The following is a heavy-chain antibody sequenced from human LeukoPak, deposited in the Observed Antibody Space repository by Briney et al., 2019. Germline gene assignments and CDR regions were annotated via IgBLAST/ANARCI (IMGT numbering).Heavy chain of an antibody. CDR3: ANGRLPVTRLWYYFDY. D-gene: IGHD2-2*01. CDR1: GFTFSSYA. CDR2: ISASGSST. V-gene: IGHV3-23*01. Sequence: GGSLRLSCAASGFTFSSYAMSWVRQAPGEGLEWVSAISASGSSTYYADSVKGRFTISRDNSKNTLYLQMNSLRAEDTAVYYCANGRLPVTRLWYYFDYWGQGTLVTVSS. J-gene: IGHJ4*02.